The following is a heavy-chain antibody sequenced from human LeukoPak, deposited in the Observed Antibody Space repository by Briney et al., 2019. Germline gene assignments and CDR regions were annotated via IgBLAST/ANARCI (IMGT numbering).Heavy chain of an antibody. CDR2: IYSSGNA. Sequence: SETLSLTCTVSGGSISGYYWSWIRQPPGKGLEWVGYIYSSGNANYNPSLKSRVTISVDTSKNQFSLKLSSVTAADTAVYYCAREISRGYNWFDPWGQGALVTVSS. J-gene: IGHJ5*02. CDR3: AREISRGYNWFDP. CDR1: GGSISGYY. D-gene: IGHD6-25*01. V-gene: IGHV4-59*01.